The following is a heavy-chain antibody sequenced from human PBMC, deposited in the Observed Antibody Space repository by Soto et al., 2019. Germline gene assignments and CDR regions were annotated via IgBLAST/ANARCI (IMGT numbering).Heavy chain of an antibody. CDR1: GGTFSSYA. J-gene: IGHJ3*02. V-gene: IGHV1-69*13. CDR2: IIPIFGTA. Sequence: GASVKVSCKASGGTFSSYAISWVRQAPGQGLEWMGGIIPIFGTANYAQKFQGRVTITADESTSTAYMELSSLRSEDTAVYYCARDRVVAATADAFDIWGQGTMVTVSS. D-gene: IGHD2-15*01. CDR3: ARDRVVAATADAFDI.